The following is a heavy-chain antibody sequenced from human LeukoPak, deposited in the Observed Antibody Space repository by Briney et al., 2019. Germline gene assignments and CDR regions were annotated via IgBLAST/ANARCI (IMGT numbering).Heavy chain of an antibody. CDR2: ISSSSSTI. J-gene: IGHJ4*02. Sequence: GGSLRLSCAASGFTFSSYSMNWVRQAPGKGLEWVSYISSSSSTIYYADSVKGRFTISRDNAKNSLYLQMNSLRAEDTAVYYCARKVTQVDYWGQGTLVTVSS. CDR1: GFTFSSYS. D-gene: IGHD5-18*01. CDR3: ARKVTQVDY. V-gene: IGHV3-48*04.